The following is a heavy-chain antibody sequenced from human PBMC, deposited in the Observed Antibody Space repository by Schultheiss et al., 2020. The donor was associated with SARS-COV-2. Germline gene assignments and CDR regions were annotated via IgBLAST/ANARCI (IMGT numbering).Heavy chain of an antibody. CDR2: TYYSGST. CDR3: ARDLGGIVPDAFDI. Sequence: SETLSLTCTVSGGSISSYYWSWIRQPPGKGLEWIGYTYYSGSTNYNPSLKSRVTISVDTSKNQFSLKLSSVTAADTAVYYCARDLGGIVPDAFDIWGQGTMVTVSS. D-gene: IGHD2-2*01. J-gene: IGHJ3*02. CDR1: GGSISSYY. V-gene: IGHV4-59*01.